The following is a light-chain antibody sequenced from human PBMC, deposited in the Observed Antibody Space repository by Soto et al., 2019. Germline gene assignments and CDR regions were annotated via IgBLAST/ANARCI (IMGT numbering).Light chain of an antibody. CDR3: QQYYSYPPT. CDR2: AAS. J-gene: IGKJ1*01. Sequence: AIRMTQSPSSFSASTGDRVTITCRASQGISSYLAWYQQKPGKAPKLLIYAASTLQSGVPSRFNGSGSRTDFTLTISCLHSEVFATSYCQQYYSYPPTFGQGTKVEIK. V-gene: IGKV1-8*01. CDR1: QGISSY.